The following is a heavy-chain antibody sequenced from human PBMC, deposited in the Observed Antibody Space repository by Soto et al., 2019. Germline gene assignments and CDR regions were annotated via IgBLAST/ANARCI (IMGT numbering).Heavy chain of an antibody. CDR1: GYTFTSYG. Sequence: GASVKVSCKASGYTFTSYGISWVRQAPGQGLEWMGWISAYNGNTNYAQKLQGRVTMTTDTSTSTAYMELRSLRSDDTAVYYCAREKTYGSGSYYMSYYYYGMDVWVQGTTVTVSS. D-gene: IGHD3-10*01. CDR3: AREKTYGSGSYYMSYYYYGMDV. J-gene: IGHJ6*02. CDR2: ISAYNGNT. V-gene: IGHV1-18*01.